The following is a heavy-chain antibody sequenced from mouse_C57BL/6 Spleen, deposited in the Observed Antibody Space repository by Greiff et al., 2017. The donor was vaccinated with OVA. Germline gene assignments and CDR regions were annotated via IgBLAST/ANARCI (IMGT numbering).Heavy chain of an antibody. V-gene: IGHV1-61*01. D-gene: IGHD2-3*01. CDR2: IYPSDSET. Sequence: QVQLKQPGAELVRPGSSVKLSCKASGYTFTSYWMDWVKQRPGQGLEWIGNIYPSDSETHYNQKFKDKATLTVDKSSSTAYMQLSSLTSEDSAVYYCARMGYWYFDVWGTGTTVTVSS. J-gene: IGHJ1*03. CDR3: ARMGYWYFDV. CDR1: GYTFTSYW.